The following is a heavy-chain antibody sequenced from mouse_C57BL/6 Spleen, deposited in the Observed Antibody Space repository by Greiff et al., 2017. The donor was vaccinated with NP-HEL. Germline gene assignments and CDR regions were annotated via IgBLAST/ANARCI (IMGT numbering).Heavy chain of an antibody. CDR3: ARLSDGYYVGAMDY. CDR1: GYAFSSSW. J-gene: IGHJ4*01. Sequence: QVQLQQSGPELVKPGASVKISCKASGYAFSSSWMNWVKQRPGKGLEWIGRIYPGDGDSNYNGKFKGKATLTADKSSSTAYMQLSSLTSEDSAVYFCARLSDGYYVGAMDYWGQGTSVTVSS. CDR2: IYPGDGDS. V-gene: IGHV1-82*01. D-gene: IGHD2-3*01.